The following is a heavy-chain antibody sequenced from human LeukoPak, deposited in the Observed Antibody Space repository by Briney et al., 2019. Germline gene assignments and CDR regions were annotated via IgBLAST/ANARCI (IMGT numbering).Heavy chain of an antibody. CDR1: GYTFTGYY. CDR2: INTDNGGT. D-gene: IGHD5-12*01. Sequence: GASVKVSCKASGYTFTGYYMHWVRQAPGQGLEWMGWINTDNGGTNYAQKFQGRVTMTRDMSISTAYMELSRLRSDDTAVYYCARDPSNSGYDYLYYFDYWGQGTLVT. V-gene: IGHV1-2*02. CDR3: ARDPSNSGYDYLYYFDY. J-gene: IGHJ4*02.